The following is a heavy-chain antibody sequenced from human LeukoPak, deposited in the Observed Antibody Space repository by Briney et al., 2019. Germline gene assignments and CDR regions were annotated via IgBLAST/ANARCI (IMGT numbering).Heavy chain of an antibody. CDR1: GFTFSSYA. CDR3: ARDQPFGDSIHVRFLEWLFSGYFDY. V-gene: IGHV3-30*04. CDR2: ISYDGSNK. D-gene: IGHD3-3*01. J-gene: IGHJ4*02. Sequence: PGRSLRLSCAASGFTFSSYAMHWVRQAPGKGLEWVAVISYDGSNKYYADSVKGRFTISRDNSKNTLYLQMNSLRAEDTAVYYCARDQPFGDSIHVRFLEWLFSGYFDYWGQGTLVTVSS.